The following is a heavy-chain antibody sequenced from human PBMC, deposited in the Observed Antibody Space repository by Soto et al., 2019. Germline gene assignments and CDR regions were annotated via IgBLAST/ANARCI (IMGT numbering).Heavy chain of an antibody. CDR1: GGTFSSYT. V-gene: IGHV1-69*02. CDR3: AAEGAAAGNDAFDI. Sequence: SVKVSCKASGGTFSSYTISWVRQAPGQGLEWMGRIIPILGIANYAQKFQGRVTITADKSTSTAYMELSSLRSEDTAVYYCAAEGAAAGNDAFDIWGQGTMVTVSS. CDR2: IIPILGIA. J-gene: IGHJ3*02. D-gene: IGHD6-13*01.